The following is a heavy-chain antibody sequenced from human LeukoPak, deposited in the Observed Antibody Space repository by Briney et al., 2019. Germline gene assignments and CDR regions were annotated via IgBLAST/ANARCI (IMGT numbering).Heavy chain of an antibody. Sequence: PGGSLRLSCAASGFSVSTYAMSWVRQAPGKGLEWVSLISGSGDRTYYADSVKGRFTISRDYSKNTVYLQMNSLRAEDTAVYYCAKVTYCSSNTCYDAFDIWGQGTMVTVSS. D-gene: IGHD2-2*01. CDR3: AKVTYCSSNTCYDAFDI. V-gene: IGHV3-23*01. CDR1: GFSVSTYA. J-gene: IGHJ3*02. CDR2: ISGSGDRT.